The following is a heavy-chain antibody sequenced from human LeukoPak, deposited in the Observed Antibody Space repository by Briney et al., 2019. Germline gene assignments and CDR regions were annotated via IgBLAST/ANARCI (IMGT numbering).Heavy chain of an antibody. CDR2: ISSSSSYI. D-gene: IGHD1-26*01. V-gene: IGHV3-21*01. J-gene: IGHJ3*02. CDR3: ARGGSYYLGAFDI. CDR1: GFTFSSYS. Sequence: AGGSLRLSCAASGFTFSSYSMNWVRQAPGKGLEWVSSISSSSSYIYYADSVKGRFTISRDNAKNSLYLQMNSLRAEDTAVYYCARGGSYYLGAFDIWGQGTMVTVSS.